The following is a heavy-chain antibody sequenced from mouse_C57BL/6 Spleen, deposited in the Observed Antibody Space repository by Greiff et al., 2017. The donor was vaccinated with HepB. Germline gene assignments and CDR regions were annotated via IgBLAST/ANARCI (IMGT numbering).Heavy chain of an antibody. Sequence: EVQRVESGPGLVKPSQSLSLTCSVTGYSITSGYYWNWIRQFPGNKLEWMGYISYDGSNNYNPSLKNRISITRDTSKNQFFLKLNSVTTEDTATYYCARGDGYYLYYAMDYWGQGTSVTVAS. V-gene: IGHV3-6*01. CDR2: ISYDGSN. J-gene: IGHJ4*01. D-gene: IGHD2-3*01. CDR3: ARGDGYYLYYAMDY. CDR1: GYSITSGYY.